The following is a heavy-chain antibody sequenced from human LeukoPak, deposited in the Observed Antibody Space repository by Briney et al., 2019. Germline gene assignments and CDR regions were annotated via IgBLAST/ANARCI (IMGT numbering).Heavy chain of an antibody. CDR1: GYSLTSFD. D-gene: IGHD6-13*01. Sequence: ASVKVSCKASGYSLTSFDINWVRQGSGQGLEWMGWMNPKRGNTGYAPTFQGRVTITRDTSIDTAFMELSSLRPDDTAVYYCARGGSSSSYYDNYGMDVWGQGTTITVSS. CDR3: ARGGSSSSYYDNYGMDV. V-gene: IGHV1-8*01. J-gene: IGHJ6*02. CDR2: MNPKRGNT.